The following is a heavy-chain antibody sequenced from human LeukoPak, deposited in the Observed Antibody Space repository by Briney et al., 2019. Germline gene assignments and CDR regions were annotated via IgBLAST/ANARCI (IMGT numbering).Heavy chain of an antibody. V-gene: IGHV3-21*01. J-gene: IGHJ4*02. D-gene: IGHD6-19*01. CDR1: GFTFSSYS. Sequence: GGSLRLSCEASGFTFSSYSMNWVRQAPGKGLEWVSSISSSSSYIYYADSVKGRFTISRDNAKNSLYLQMNSLRAEDTAVYYCARDLAVAGYDYWGQGTLVTVSS. CDR2: ISSSSSYI. CDR3: ARDLAVAGYDY.